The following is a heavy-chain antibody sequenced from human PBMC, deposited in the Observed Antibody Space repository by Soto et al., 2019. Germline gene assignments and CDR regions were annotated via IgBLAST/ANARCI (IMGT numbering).Heavy chain of an antibody. CDR3: AKDVHYDILTGIEYLHQ. Sequence: EVQLLGSGGGLVQPGGSLRLSCAASGFTFSGYAMSWVRQAPGKGLEWVSGISGSAASTNYADSVKGRFTISRDNSKSTLYMQMNSRRAEDTAVYYCAKDVHYDILTGIEYLHQWAQGTLVTVSS. J-gene: IGHJ1*01. CDR1: GFTFSGYA. D-gene: IGHD3-9*01. V-gene: IGHV3-23*01. CDR2: ISGSAAST.